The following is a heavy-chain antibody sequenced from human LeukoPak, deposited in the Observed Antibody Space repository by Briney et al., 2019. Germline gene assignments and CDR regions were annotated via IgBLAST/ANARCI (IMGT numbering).Heavy chain of an antibody. V-gene: IGHV4-30-4*01. J-gene: IGHJ4*02. CDR1: AGSISSGDYY. D-gene: IGHD6-13*01. CDR2: IYYTGST. CDR3: ASGSSWPPCDY. Sequence: SETLSLTCTVSAGSISSGDYYWSWIRQPPGKGLEWIGYIYYTGSTYYNPSLKSRVTISVDTSKNQFSLKLTSVTAADTAVYYCASGSSWPPCDYWGQGTLVTVSS.